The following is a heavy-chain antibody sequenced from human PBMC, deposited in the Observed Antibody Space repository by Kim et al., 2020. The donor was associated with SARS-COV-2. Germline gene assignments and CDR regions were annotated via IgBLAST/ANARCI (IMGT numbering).Heavy chain of an antibody. CDR3: HILTGTDDAFDI. V-gene: IGHV1-8*01. Sequence: ASVKVSCKASGYTFTSYDINWVRQATGQGLEWMGWMNPNSGNTGYAQKFQGRVTMTRNTSISTAYMELSSLRSEDTAVYYCHILTGTDDAFDIWGQGTMVTVSS. CDR2: MNPNSGNT. CDR1: GYTFTSYD. D-gene: IGHD3-9*01. J-gene: IGHJ3*02.